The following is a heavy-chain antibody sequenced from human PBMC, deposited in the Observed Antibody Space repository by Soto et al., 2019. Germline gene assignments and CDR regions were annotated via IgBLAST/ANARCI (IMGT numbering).Heavy chain of an antibody. CDR3: AKDAVSYNGKWDWFDS. J-gene: IGHJ5*01. CDR2: IGGSNTDR. D-gene: IGHD1-26*01. CDR1: RFIFSAYA. Sequence: VQLLQSGGGLVQPGGSLTLSCAASRFIFSAYAMNWVRQAPGKGLEWVSSIGGSNTDRYYADSVKGRFIISRDNSKNTMYLQMNSLRDDDTAVDYCAKDAVSYNGKWDWFDSWGQGTLVTVSS. V-gene: IGHV3-23*01.